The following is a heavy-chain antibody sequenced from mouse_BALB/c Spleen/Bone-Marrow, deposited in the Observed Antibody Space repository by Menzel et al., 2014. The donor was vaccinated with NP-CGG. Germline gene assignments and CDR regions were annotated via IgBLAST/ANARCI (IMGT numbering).Heavy chain of an antibody. CDR3: ARKRYDYDEDYFDY. Sequence: EVKLLESGPGLVKPSQSLSLTCTVTGYSITSDYAWHWIRQFPGNKLEWMGYISYSGSTTYNPSLKSRISITRDTSKNQFFLQLNSVTTEDTATYYCARKRYDYDEDYFDYWGQGTTLTVSS. D-gene: IGHD2-4*01. CDR1: GYSITSDYA. V-gene: IGHV3-2*02. CDR2: ISYSGST. J-gene: IGHJ2*01.